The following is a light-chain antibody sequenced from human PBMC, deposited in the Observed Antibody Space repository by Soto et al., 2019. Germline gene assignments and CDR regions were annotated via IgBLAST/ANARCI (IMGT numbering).Light chain of an antibody. Sequence: EIVLTQSPGTLSLSPGERATLSCRAGQSLSSSFLSWYQQKPGQAPRLLMYGASNRAIGIPDRFDGSGSGTDFTLTISRLEPEDFAVYYCQQYGTSPPGTFGQGTKVEIK. J-gene: IGKJ1*01. CDR1: QSLSSSF. CDR2: GAS. V-gene: IGKV3-20*01. CDR3: QQYGTSPPGT.